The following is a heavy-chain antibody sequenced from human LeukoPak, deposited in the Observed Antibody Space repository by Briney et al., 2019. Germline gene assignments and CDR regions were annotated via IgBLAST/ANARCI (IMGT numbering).Heavy chain of an antibody. V-gene: IGHV4-4*07. CDR1: GDSISTSY. J-gene: IGHJ4*02. Sequence: PSETLSLTCTVSGDSISTSYWSWIRQPAGKGLEWIGRIYTSGSTNYNASLKSRVSMSVDTSKNQFSLKLSSVTAADTAVFYCARENSGSYREFDYWGQGTLVTVSS. CDR3: ARENSGSYREFDY. CDR2: IYTSGST. D-gene: IGHD1-26*01.